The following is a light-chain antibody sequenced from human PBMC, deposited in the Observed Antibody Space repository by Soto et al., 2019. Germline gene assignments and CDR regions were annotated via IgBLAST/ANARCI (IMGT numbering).Light chain of an antibody. CDR3: QQFNSYPPT. V-gene: IGKV1-9*01. CDR1: QGIGSF. CDR2: SAS. J-gene: IGKJ1*01. Sequence: DIQLTQSPSFLSASLGDRVTITCRSSQGIGSFLAWYQQKPGIAPSLLIYSASTLQSGVSLRFSGSGSGTAFTLTISSLQSEDFATYYCQQFNSYPPTFGQGTKLEIK.